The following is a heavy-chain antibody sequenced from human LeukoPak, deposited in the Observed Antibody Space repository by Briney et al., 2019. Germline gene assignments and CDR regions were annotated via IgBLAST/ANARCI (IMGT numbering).Heavy chain of an antibody. V-gene: IGHV3-11*04. CDR3: ARVISRIAAAGHRINYFDY. J-gene: IGHJ4*02. D-gene: IGHD6-13*01. Sequence: PGGSLRLSCAASGFSFSDHYMRWIRQAPGTGLEWVSSISGSGTDIYYADSVKGRFTISRDNAKNSLYLQMNSLRAEDTAVYYCARVISRIAAAGHRINYFDYWGQGTLVTVSS. CDR1: GFSFSDHY. CDR2: ISGSGTDI.